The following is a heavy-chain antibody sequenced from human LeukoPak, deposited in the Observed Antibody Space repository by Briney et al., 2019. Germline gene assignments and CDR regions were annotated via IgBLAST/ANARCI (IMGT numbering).Heavy chain of an antibody. CDR3: ARRRYCNSTSCYAGAFDI. CDR1: GSIFSAHW. D-gene: IGHD2-2*01. Sequence: GESRQISCEGAGSIFSAHWIAWVRQLPGKGREWRGIIYPGDSDTRYSPSFQGQVTMSADKSINPAYLQWSSLKASDTAMYYCARRRYCNSTSCYAGAFDIWGQGTMVTVSS. CDR2: IYPGDSDT. J-gene: IGHJ3*02. V-gene: IGHV5-51*01.